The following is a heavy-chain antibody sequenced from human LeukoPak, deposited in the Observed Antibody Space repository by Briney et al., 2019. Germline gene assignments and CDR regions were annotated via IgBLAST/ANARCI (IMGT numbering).Heavy chain of an antibody. V-gene: IGHV3-23*01. D-gene: IGHD3-9*01. CDR2: ISGSGGST. CDR1: GFTFSSYA. J-gene: IGHJ4*02. CDR3: AKEGSYYDILTGYYSSGLDY. Sequence: GGSLRLSCAASGFTFSSYAMSWVRQAPGKGLEWVSAISGSGGSTYYADSVKGRFTISRDNSKNTLYLQMNSLRAEDTAVYYCAKEGSYYDILTGYYSSGLDYWGQGTLVAVSS.